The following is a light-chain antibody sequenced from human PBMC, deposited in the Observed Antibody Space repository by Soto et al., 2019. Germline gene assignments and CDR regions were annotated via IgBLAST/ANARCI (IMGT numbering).Light chain of an antibody. V-gene: IGKV3D-15*01. J-gene: IGKJ3*01. CDR1: QSVSTK. CDR3: QQYNNWPYT. CDR2: GAS. Sequence: MVMTQSPATLSVYPGERATLSCRASQSVSTKLAWYQQKPGQAPRLLIYGASTRATGIPARFSGSGSGTEFTLTISSLQSEDFAVYYCQQYNNWPYTFGPGTRVDIK.